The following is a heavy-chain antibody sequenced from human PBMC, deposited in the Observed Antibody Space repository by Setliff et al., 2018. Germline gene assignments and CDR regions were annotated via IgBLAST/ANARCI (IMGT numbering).Heavy chain of an antibody. CDR2: IQSTGNT. CDR1: GVSFGSGTYY. Sequence: KASETLSLTCTVSGVSFGSGTYYWSWIRQPAGRGLEWIGLIQSTGNTNYNPSLQGRVTISIDTSKNQFSLKMSSVTAADTAMYYCAGTPALGTSWLSPFDYWGQGTLVTVSS. CDR3: AGTPALGTSWLSPFDY. V-gene: IGHV4-61*02. J-gene: IGHJ4*02. D-gene: IGHD5-12*01.